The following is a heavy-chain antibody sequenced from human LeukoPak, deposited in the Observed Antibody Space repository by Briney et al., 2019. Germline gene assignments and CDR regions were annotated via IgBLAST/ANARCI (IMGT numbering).Heavy chain of an antibody. CDR3: DNLGYSSSWSADYYYYYYMDV. CDR2: ISYDGSNK. D-gene: IGHD6-13*01. J-gene: IGHJ6*03. V-gene: IGHV3-30*01. Sequence: GGSLRLSCAASGFTFSSYAMHWVRQAPGKGLEWVAVISYDGSNKYYADSVKGRFTISRDNSKNTLYLQMNSLRAEDTAVYYCDNLGYSSSWSADYYYYYYMDVWGKGTTVTVSS. CDR1: GFTFSSYA.